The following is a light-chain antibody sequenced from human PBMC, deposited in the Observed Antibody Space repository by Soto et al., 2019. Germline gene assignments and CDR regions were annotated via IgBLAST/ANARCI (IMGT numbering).Light chain of an antibody. CDR1: QSVSSSY. CDR2: GAS. V-gene: IGKV3-20*01. J-gene: IGKJ1*01. Sequence: STSQSVSSSYLAWYQQKPGQGPRLLIYGASSRATGIPDRFSGSRSGTDITLIISSVKPADLAVYSIQQYANSPKTFGQGPKVE. CDR3: QQYANSPKT.